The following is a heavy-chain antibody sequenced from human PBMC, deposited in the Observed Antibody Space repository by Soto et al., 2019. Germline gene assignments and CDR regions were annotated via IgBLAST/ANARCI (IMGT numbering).Heavy chain of an antibody. J-gene: IGHJ4*02. D-gene: IGHD6-6*01. V-gene: IGHV1-69*01. CDR1: GGSFSSYS. Sequence: QVQLVQSGAEVKRPGSSVKVSCKASGGSFSSYSISWVRQAPGQGLEWMGGIIPIFGATIYAQKFQGRGTISADESTSTAYMELCGPRWEDTAVYYSARDGDHIAARHWGQGTLVTVSS. CDR2: IIPIFGAT. CDR3: ARDGDHIAARH.